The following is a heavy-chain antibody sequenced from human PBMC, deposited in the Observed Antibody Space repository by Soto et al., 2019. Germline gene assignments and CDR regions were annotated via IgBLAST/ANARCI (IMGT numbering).Heavy chain of an antibody. V-gene: IGHV3-30-3*01. J-gene: IGHJ3*02. CDR1: GFTFSTYS. CDR3: ATEGKVNYADAFDI. D-gene: IGHD3-16*01. CDR2: ISYDGSNK. Sequence: PGGSLRLSCAASGFTFSTYSMHWVRQAPGKGLEWVAFISYDGSNKYYADSVKGRFTISRDNSKNTLYLQMDSLRVEDTAVYYCATEGKVNYADAFDIWGQGTMVTVSS.